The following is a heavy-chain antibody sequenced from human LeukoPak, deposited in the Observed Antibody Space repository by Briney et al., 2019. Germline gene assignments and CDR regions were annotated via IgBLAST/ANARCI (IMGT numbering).Heavy chain of an antibody. D-gene: IGHD6-19*01. J-gene: IGHJ4*02. Sequence: PSETLSLTCTVSGGSISSYYWSWIRQPPGKGLEWIGYIYYSGSTNYNPSLKSRVTISVDTSKNQFSLKLSSVTAADTAVYYCARGAYSSGWYGYWGRGTLVTVSS. CDR3: ARGAYSSGWYGY. V-gene: IGHV4-59*01. CDR2: IYYSGST. CDR1: GGSISSYY.